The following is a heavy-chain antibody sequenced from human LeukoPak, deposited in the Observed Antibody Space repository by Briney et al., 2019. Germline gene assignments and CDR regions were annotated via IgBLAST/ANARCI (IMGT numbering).Heavy chain of an antibody. CDR3: AREPRSTSPLFDP. CDR2: MNPNSGNT. D-gene: IGHD2-2*01. CDR1: GYTFTSYD. J-gene: IGHJ5*02. Sequence: GASVKVSCKASGYTFTSYDINWVRQATGQGLEWMGWMNPNSGNTGYAQKFQGRVTITRNTSISTAYMELSSLRSEDTAVYYCAREPRSTSPLFDPWGQGTLVTVSS. V-gene: IGHV1-8*03.